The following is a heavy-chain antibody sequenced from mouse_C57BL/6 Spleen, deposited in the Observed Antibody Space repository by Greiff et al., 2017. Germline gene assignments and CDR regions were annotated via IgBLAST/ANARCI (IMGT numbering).Heavy chain of an antibody. CDR3: ARDYGNGFAY. V-gene: IGHV1-76*01. CDR1: GYTFTDYY. J-gene: IGHJ3*01. D-gene: IGHD2-1*01. CDR2: IYPGSGNT. Sequence: VQLQQSGAELVRPGASVKLSCKASGYTFTDYYINWVKQRPGQGLEWIARIYPGSGNTYYNEKFKGKATLTAEKSSSTAYMQLSSLTSEDSAVYFCARDYGNGFAYWGQGTLVTVSA.